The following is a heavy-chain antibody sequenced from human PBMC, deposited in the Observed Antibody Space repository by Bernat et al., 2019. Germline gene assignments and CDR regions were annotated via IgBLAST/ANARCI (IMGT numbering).Heavy chain of an antibody. D-gene: IGHD2-15*01. J-gene: IGHJ4*02. V-gene: IGHV3-72*01. CDR1: GFIFSDHY. CDR3: ARGPPCSGGTCFDY. Sequence: EVQLVESGGGLVQPGVSLRLSCSASGFIFSDHYMDWVRQAPGKGLGWVGRIRNRANSHTTEYAASVKGRFIISRDDSKNSLYLQMNSLKTEDTAVYYCARGPPCSGGTCFDYWGQGTLVTVSS. CDR2: IRNRANSHTT.